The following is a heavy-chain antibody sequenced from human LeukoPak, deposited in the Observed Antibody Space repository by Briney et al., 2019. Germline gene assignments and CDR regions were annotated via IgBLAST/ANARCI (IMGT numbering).Heavy chain of an antibody. V-gene: IGHV4-39*01. CDR1: GGSISSSSYY. CDR2: IYYSGST. J-gene: IGHJ4*02. CDR3: ARRDYDFWSGYSLATSH. Sequence: PSETLSLTCTVSGGSISSSSYYWGWIRQPPGKGLEWIGSIYYSGSTYYNPSLKSRVTISVDTSKNQFSLKLSSVTAADTAVYYCARRDYDFWSGYSLATSHWGQGTLVTVSS. D-gene: IGHD3-3*01.